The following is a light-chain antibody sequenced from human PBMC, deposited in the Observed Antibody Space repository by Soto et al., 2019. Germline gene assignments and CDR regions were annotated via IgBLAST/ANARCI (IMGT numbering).Light chain of an antibody. CDR2: GAS. J-gene: IGKJ2*01. CDR3: QQYGSSPYT. CDR1: QSVSSSS. Sequence: EIVVTNSPCTLYLSPGERATLSCRASQSVSSSSLAWYQQKPGQDPRLLIYGASSRATVIPDMFSGSGSGTDLTLTISILEPEDFTVYYFQQYGSSPYTFGQGTKLEIK. V-gene: IGKV3-20*01.